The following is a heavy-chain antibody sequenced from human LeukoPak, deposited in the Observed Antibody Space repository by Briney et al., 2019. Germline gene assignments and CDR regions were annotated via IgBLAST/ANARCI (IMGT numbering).Heavy chain of an antibody. CDR3: ARRAPRSCYTRGNWFDP. D-gene: IGHD2-15*01. CDR1: GGSINGYY. CDR2: IYYTGST. Sequence: SETLSLTCTVSGGSINGYYWSWIRQSPGKGLESLGYIYYTGSTNYNPSLKSRVTISVDTSKNQFSLKLSSVTAADTAVYYCARRAPRSCYTRGNWFDPWGQGTLVTVSS. J-gene: IGHJ5*02. V-gene: IGHV4-59*12.